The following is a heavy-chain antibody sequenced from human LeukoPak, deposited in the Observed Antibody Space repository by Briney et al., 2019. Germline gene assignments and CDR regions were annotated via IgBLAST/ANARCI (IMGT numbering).Heavy chain of an antibody. CDR1: GFTVSSNY. CDR2: IYSGGST. Sequence: PGGSLRLSCAASGFTVSSNYMSWVRQAPGKGLEWVSVIYSGGSTYYADSVKGRFTISRDNSKNTLYLQMNSLRAEDTAVYYCARGIRDGYNLGYYGMDVWGQGTTVTVSS. CDR3: ARGIRDGYNLGYYGMDV. J-gene: IGHJ6*02. V-gene: IGHV3-53*01. D-gene: IGHD5-24*01.